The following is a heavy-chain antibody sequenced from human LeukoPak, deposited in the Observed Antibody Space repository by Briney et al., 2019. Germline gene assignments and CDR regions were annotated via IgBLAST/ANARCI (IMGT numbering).Heavy chain of an antibody. CDR2: IRSKAYGGTT. J-gene: IGHJ4*02. V-gene: IGHV3-49*03. CDR1: GFTFGDYA. D-gene: IGHD3-3*01. Sequence: GGSLRLSCTASGFTFGDYAMSWFRQAPGKGLEWVGFIRSKAYGGTTEYAASVKGRFTISRDDSKSIAYLQVNSLKTEDTAVYYCTRDRANFWSGKSFDYWGQGTLVTVSS. CDR3: TRDRANFWSGKSFDY.